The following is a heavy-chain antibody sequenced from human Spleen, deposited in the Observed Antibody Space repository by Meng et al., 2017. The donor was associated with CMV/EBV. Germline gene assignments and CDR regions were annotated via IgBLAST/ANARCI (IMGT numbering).Heavy chain of an antibody. CDR3: AREERDYSKFLMDWMDP. Sequence: ASVKVSCKASGYTFTGYYMHWVRQAPGQGLEWMGWMNSDSGVTKYAEKFQGRVVLTRDTSINTAYMELSRLGFDDTAIYYCAREERDYSKFLMDWMDPWGQGTLVTVS. V-gene: IGHV1-2*02. CDR2: MNSDSGVT. CDR1: GYTFTGYY. J-gene: IGHJ5*02. D-gene: IGHD4-11*01.